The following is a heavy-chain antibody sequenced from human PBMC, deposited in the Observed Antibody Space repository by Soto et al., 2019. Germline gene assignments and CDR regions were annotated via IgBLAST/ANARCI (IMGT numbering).Heavy chain of an antibody. CDR1: GGSISSSSYY. CDR3: ARHVVGGIAAAGTFGWFDP. D-gene: IGHD6-13*01. CDR2: IYYSGST. Sequence: ETLSLTCTVSGGSISSSSYYWGWIRQPPGKGLEWIGSIYYSGSTYYNPSLKSRVTISVDTSKNQFSLKLSSVTAADTAVYYCARHVVGGIAAAGTFGWFDPWGQGTLVTVSS. J-gene: IGHJ5*02. V-gene: IGHV4-39*01.